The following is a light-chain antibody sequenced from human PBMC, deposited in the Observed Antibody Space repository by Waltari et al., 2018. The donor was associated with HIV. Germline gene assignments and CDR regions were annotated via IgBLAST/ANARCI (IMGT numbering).Light chain of an antibody. V-gene: IGKV3-11*01. J-gene: IGKJ2*01. CDR2: DAS. CDR3: QQRSNWPRFT. CDR1: QSVSNN. Sequence: EIVLTQSPATLSLSPGERATLSCRASQSVSNNFAWYQQRPGQAPRLLIYDASNRATGIPARFSGSGSGTDFTLTISSLEPEDFVVYYCQQRSNWPRFTFGQVTRLEI.